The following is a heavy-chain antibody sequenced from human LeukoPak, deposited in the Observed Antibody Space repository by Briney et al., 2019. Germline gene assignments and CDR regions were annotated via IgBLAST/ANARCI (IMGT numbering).Heavy chain of an antibody. CDR3: ARARTGPNYYYYMDV. CDR1: GGPFSTYY. J-gene: IGHJ6*03. CDR2: IYHTGST. V-gene: IGHV4-34*01. D-gene: IGHD1-1*01. Sequence: SDTLSLTCAVYGGPFSTYYWSWIRQPPGKGLEWIGDIYHTGSTTYSPSLKSRVTISVDTSKKQFSVSLNSVTAADTAVYYCARARTGPNYYYYMDVWGKGTTVTISS.